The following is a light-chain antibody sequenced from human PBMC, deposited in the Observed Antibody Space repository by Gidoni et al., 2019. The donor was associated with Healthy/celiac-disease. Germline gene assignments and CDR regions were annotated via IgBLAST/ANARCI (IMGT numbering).Light chain of an antibody. CDR3: QQRSNWPPFT. J-gene: IGKJ3*01. CDR1: QSVSSY. V-gene: IGKV3-11*01. Sequence: EIVLTQSPATLSLSPGERATLSCRSSQSVSSYLAWYQQQPGQAPRLLIYEASNRATGIPARFSGSGSGTDFTLTISSLEPEDFAVYYCQQRSNWPPFTFGPXTKVDIK. CDR2: EAS.